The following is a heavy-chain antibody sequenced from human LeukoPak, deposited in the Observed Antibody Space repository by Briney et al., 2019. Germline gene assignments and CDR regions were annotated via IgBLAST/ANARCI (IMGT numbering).Heavy chain of an antibody. CDR1: GFTFSSYA. V-gene: IGHV3-23*01. CDR3: AKDRYYDSTILDY. J-gene: IGHJ4*02. CDR2: LSGGGGST. Sequence: GGSLRISCAASGFTFSSYAMSWVRQAPGKGLEWVSSLSGGGGSTYYADSVKGRFTISRDNSKNTLYLQMNSLRAEDTAVYYCAKDRYYDSTILDYWGQGTLVTFSS. D-gene: IGHD3-22*01.